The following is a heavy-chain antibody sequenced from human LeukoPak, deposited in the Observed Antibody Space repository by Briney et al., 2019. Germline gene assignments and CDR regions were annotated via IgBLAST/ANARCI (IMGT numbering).Heavy chain of an antibody. J-gene: IGHJ6*03. CDR1: GSTFSSYD. CDR3: ARDSGYEGRYYYMDV. Sequence: ASVKVSCKASGSTFSSYDINWVRQATGQGLEWMGWMNPNSGDTGYTPRFQGRVTMTRDTSISTAYMELSSLRSEDTAVYYCARDSGYEGRYYYMDVWGKGTTVTVSS. D-gene: IGHD5-12*01. V-gene: IGHV1-8*02. CDR2: MNPNSGDT.